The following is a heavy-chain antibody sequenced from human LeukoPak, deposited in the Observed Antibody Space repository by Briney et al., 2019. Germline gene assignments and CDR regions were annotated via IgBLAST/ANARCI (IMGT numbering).Heavy chain of an antibody. V-gene: IGHV4-30-4*01. D-gene: IGHD3-22*01. Sequence: TSETLSLTCTVSGGSISSGDYYWSWIRQPPGKGLEWIGYIYYSGSTYYNPSLKSRVTISVDTSKNQFSLKLSSVTAADTAVYYCARVLDYYDSSGYYYLAFDYWGQGTLVTVSS. CDR1: GGSISSGDYY. CDR3: ARVLDYYDSSGYYYLAFDY. J-gene: IGHJ4*02. CDR2: IYYSGST.